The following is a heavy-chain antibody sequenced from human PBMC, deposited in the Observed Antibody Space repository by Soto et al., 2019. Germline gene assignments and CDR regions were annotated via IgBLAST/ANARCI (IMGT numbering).Heavy chain of an antibody. J-gene: IGHJ6*02. Sequence: SETRSLTCTVSGGSISSGGYSWTWIRQSPGKGLEWIGYTYQSGSAYYNPSLKSRVTISVDRSKNQFSLNLTSVTAADTAVYYCARDYYGMDVWGQGTTVTVSS. CDR2: TYQSGSA. CDR1: GGSISSGGYS. CDR3: ARDYYGMDV. V-gene: IGHV4-30-2*06.